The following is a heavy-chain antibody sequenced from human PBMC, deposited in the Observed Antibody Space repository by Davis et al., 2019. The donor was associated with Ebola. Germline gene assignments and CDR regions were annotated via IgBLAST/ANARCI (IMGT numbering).Heavy chain of an antibody. J-gene: IGHJ4*02. Sequence: ASVKVSCKASGGTFSSYAISWVRQAPGQGLEWMGWISAYNGNTNYAQKLQGRVTMTTDTSTSTAYMELRSLRSDDTAVYYCARADDSSGYLDYWGQGTLVTVSS. CDR2: ISAYNGNT. D-gene: IGHD3-22*01. CDR3: ARADDSSGYLDY. V-gene: IGHV1-18*01. CDR1: GGTFSSYA.